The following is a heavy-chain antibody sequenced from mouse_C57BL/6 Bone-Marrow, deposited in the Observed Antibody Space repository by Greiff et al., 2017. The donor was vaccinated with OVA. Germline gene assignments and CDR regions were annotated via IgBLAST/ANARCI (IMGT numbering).Heavy chain of an antibody. Sequence: EVQLVESGGGLVKPGGSLKLSCAASGFTFSSYAMSWVRQTPEKRLEWVATISDGGSYTSYPDTVTGRFTISSDNAKYNLYLQMSHLKSEDTEMYYCEGDGFYYYGSGAWVEYWGQGTLVTVSA. CDR3: EGDGFYYYGSGAWVEY. D-gene: IGHD1-1*01. CDR1: GFTFSSYA. CDR2: ISDGGSYT. V-gene: IGHV5-4*01. J-gene: IGHJ3*01.